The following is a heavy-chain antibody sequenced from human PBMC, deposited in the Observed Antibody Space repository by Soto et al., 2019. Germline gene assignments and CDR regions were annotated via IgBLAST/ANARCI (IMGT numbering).Heavy chain of an antibody. Sequence: EVQLLESGGGLVQPGGSLRVSCAASGFPFSTYAMNWVRQAPGKGLDWVSAISATGSHTYYADSVKGRFTISRDNSKNTLYLQMNGLRADGTAIYYCAKDQGLGILGGYDPFDIWGQGTMVTVSS. CDR3: AKDQGLGILGGYDPFDI. J-gene: IGHJ3*02. V-gene: IGHV3-23*01. D-gene: IGHD7-27*01. CDR1: GFPFSTYA. CDR2: ISATGSHT.